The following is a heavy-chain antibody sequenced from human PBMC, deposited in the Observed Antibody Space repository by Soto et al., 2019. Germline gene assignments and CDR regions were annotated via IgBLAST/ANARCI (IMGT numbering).Heavy chain of an antibody. Sequence: ASETLSLTCTVSGGSISNYYWSWIRQPPGRGLEWIGHIFYSGSTNYNPALKSRVTISVDTSKNQFSLKLTSVTAADTAVYYCAAPPRYWGQGTLVTVSS. V-gene: IGHV4-59*01. D-gene: IGHD6-6*01. CDR3: AAPPRY. CDR2: IFYSGST. J-gene: IGHJ4*02. CDR1: GGSISNYY.